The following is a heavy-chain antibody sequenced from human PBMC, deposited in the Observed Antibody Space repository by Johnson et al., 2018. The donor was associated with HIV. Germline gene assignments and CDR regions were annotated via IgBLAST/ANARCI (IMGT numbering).Heavy chain of an antibody. D-gene: IGHD1-7*01. CDR3: AREENWNYDPDAFDI. CDR1: GFIFNAYY. CDR2: ISTSGGTL. Sequence: QEQLVESGGGLVKAGGSLRLSCAASGFIFNAYYMGWIRQAPGKGLGLLSYISTSGGTLYYAASVKDRFTIFRDNSKNTLYLQMNSLRAEDTAVYYCAREENWNYDPDAFDIWGQGTMVTVSS. J-gene: IGHJ3*02. V-gene: IGHV3-11*04.